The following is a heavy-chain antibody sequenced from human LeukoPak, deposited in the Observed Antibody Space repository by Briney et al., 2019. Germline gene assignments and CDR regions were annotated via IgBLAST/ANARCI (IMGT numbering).Heavy chain of an antibody. D-gene: IGHD4-17*01. CDR1: GFSASSNY. Sequence: PGGPLRLSSAAPGFSASSNYISWVRQAPGKRLERVSVMYSGGSTFYADSVEGRFTISRDNSKNTLHLQMNSLRAEDTAIYYCALHINGDYESRFDPWGQGTLVTDSS. CDR3: ALHINGDYESRFDP. V-gene: IGHV3-53*01. J-gene: IGHJ5*02. CDR2: MYSGGST.